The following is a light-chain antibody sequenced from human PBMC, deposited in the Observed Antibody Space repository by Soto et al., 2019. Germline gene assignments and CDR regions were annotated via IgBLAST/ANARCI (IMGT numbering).Light chain of an antibody. CDR3: QQYKEWRT. Sequence: IVMVQSPATLSVSPGESVILSCRASQNIDTKLAWYRQRPSQAPRLLIYSASIRATGIPARFSGSGSGTEFTLTISGLQSEDFAVYYCQQYKEWRTFGQGTNVDI. J-gene: IGKJ1*01. V-gene: IGKV3-15*01. CDR1: QNIDTK. CDR2: SAS.